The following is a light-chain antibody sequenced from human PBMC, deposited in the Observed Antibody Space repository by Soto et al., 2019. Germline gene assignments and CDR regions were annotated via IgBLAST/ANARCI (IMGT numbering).Light chain of an antibody. Sequence: DIVMTQSPDSLAVSLGERATINCKSSQSVLYSSNNKNYLAWYQQRPGQPPKLLIYWASTRESGVPDRFSGSESVTDFTLTITSLQAEDVAVYYGQQYESTPPTFGQGTKLEIK. CDR2: WAS. CDR3: QQYESTPPT. J-gene: IGKJ2*01. V-gene: IGKV4-1*01. CDR1: QSVLYSSNNKNY.